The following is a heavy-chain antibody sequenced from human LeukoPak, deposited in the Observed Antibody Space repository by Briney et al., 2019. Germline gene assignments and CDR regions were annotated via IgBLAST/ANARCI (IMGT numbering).Heavy chain of an antibody. Sequence: PSETLSLTCTVSGGSISSYYWSWIRQPPGKGLEWIGYIYYSGSTNYNPSLKSRVTISVDKSKNQFSLKLSSVTAADTAVYYCARSRGQWAFINYWGQGTLVTVSS. CDR2: IYYSGST. V-gene: IGHV4-59*12. CDR1: GGSISSYY. J-gene: IGHJ4*02. CDR3: ARSRGQWAFINY. D-gene: IGHD1-26*01.